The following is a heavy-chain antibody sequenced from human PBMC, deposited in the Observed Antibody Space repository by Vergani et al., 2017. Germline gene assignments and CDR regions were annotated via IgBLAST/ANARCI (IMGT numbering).Heavy chain of an antibody. CDR3: ARGQPGEAVTFDS. V-gene: IGHV4-34*01. Sequence: QVQLQQWGAGLLKTSETLSLTCAVYGGSFSGYYWSWIRQPPGKGLEWIGEINHSGSTNYNPSLKSRVTISVDTSKNQFSLKLSSVTAADTAVYYCARGQPGEAVTFDSWGQGTMVTVSS. CDR1: GGSFSGYY. D-gene: IGHD7-27*01. J-gene: IGHJ3*02. CDR2: INHSGST.